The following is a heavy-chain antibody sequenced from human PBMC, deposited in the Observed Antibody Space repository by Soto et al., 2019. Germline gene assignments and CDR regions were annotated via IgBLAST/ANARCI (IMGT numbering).Heavy chain of an antibody. V-gene: IGHV1-69*13. J-gene: IGHJ6*03. D-gene: IGHD3-10*01. CDR2: IIPIFGTA. Sequence: ASVNCYVNGSGCTFSSDASSGVRQAPGQGLECSVGIIPIFGTANYAQNFQGRVTITADESTSRAYMELTSLRSADTAVYYCAEDSYHYGTATMDLW. CDR3: AEDSYHYGTATMDL. CDR1: GCTFSSDA.